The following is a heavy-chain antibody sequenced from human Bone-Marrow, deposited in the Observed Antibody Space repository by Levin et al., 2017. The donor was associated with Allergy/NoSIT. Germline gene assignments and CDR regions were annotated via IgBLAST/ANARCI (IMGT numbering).Heavy chain of an antibody. CDR3: VKGSAQLFTN. CDR1: GLTVSSNY. J-gene: IGHJ4*02. D-gene: IGHD5-24*01. CDR2: IYTGGSA. Sequence: GESLKISCVVSGLTVSSNYMGWVRQGPGKGLQWVSVIYTGGSAYYADFGKGRFTISRDNSRNTLHLQMNRLRVEDTAVYYCVKGSAQLFTNWGQGTLVTVSS. V-gene: IGHV3-53*01.